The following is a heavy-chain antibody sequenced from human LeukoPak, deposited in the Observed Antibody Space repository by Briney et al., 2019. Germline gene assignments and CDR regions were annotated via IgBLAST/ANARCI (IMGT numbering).Heavy chain of an antibody. J-gene: IGHJ4*02. CDR2: IYYSGST. D-gene: IGHD2-2*01. CDR1: GGSISSSSYY. CDR3: VFHCSSTSCYGDY. Sequence: SETLSLTCTVSGGSISSSSYYWGWIRQPPGKGLEWIGSIYYSGSTYYNPSLKSRVTISVDTSKNQFSPKLSSVTAADTAVYYCVFHCSSTSCYGDYWGQGTLVTVSS. V-gene: IGHV4-39*01.